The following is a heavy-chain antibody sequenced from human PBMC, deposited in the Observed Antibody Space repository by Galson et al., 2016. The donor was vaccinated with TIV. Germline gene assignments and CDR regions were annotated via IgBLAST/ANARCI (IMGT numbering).Heavy chain of an antibody. Sequence: IFYWSWIRQSPGKGPEWIGYIYDSGSTNYNPSLKSRVTISIDTSKNHFTLELRSATAADTAVYYCAGVRRPADISFYDYYYMDVWGKGTTVTVSS. CDR2: IYDSGST. CDR3: AGVRRPADISFYDYYYMDV. J-gene: IGHJ6*03. V-gene: IGHV4-61*03. CDR1: IFY. D-gene: IGHD3-9*01.